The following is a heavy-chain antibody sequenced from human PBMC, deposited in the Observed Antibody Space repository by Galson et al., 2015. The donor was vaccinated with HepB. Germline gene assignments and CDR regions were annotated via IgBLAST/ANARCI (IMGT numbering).Heavy chain of an antibody. CDR3: ARALHCGGDSSCPFDL. V-gene: IGHV1-3*01. CDR1: GYTFTSYA. Sequence: SVKVSCKASGYTFTSYAMHWVRQAPGQRLEWMGWINAGNGNTKYSQKFQGRVTITRDTSASTAYMELSSLRSEDTAVYYCARALHCGGDSSCPFDLWGRGTLVTVSS. CDR2: INAGNGNT. J-gene: IGHJ2*01. D-gene: IGHD2-21*02.